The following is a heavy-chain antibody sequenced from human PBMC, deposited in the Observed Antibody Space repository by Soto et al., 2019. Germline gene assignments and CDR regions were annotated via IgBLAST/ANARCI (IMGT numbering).Heavy chain of an antibody. CDR3: AKERGSYEGDSMDV. CDR2: ISYDGSNK. V-gene: IGHV3-30*18. CDR1: GFTFSSYG. Sequence: GGSLRLSCAASGFTFSSYGMHWVRQAPGKGLEWVAVISYDGSNKYYADSVKGRFTISRDNSKNTLYLQMNSLRAEDTAGYYCAKERGSYEGDSMDVWGQGTTVTVSS. J-gene: IGHJ6*02. D-gene: IGHD6-6*01.